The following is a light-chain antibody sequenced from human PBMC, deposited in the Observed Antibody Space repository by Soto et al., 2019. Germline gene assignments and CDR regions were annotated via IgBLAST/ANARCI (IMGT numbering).Light chain of an antibody. Sequence: EIVLTQCPATLSLSSGERATLSCRASQSVSSYLAWYQQKPGQAPRLLIYDASNRATGIPARFSGSGSGTDFTLTISSLEPEDFAVYYCQQRSNWPPTVGQGTKVDIK. CDR1: QSVSSY. CDR2: DAS. V-gene: IGKV3-11*01. CDR3: QQRSNWPPT. J-gene: IGKJ1*01.